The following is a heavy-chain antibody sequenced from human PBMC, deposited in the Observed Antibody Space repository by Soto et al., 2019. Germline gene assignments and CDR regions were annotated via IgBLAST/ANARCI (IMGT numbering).Heavy chain of an antibody. CDR1: GGSISSGDYY. CDR2: IYYSGST. Sequence: SETLSLTCTGSGGSISSGDYYWSWIRQPPGKGLEWIGYIYYSGSTYYNPSLKSRVTISVDTSKNQFSLKLSSVTAADTAVYYCARVSQIAAAVVCFDPWGQGTLVTVSS. V-gene: IGHV4-30-4*01. CDR3: ARVSQIAAAVVCFDP. J-gene: IGHJ5*02. D-gene: IGHD6-13*01.